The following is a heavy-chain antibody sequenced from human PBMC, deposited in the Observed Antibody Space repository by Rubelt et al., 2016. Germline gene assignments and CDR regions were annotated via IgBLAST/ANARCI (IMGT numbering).Heavy chain of an antibody. CDR3: ATVGSDGYSPDY. CDR2: INQDGSEK. D-gene: IGHD2-21*01. J-gene: IGHJ4*02. V-gene: IGHV3-7*01. Sequence: EVQLVESGGGLVQPGGSLSLSCAASGFTFSSFRMTWVRQAPGKGLEWVANINQDGSEKYYVDSVKGRFTISRDNAENSLYLQMNSRRVEDTAVYYCATVGSDGYSPDYWGQGTLVTVS. CDR1: GFTFSSFR.